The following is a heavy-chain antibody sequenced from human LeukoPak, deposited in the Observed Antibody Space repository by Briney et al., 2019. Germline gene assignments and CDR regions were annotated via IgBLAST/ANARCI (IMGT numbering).Heavy chain of an antibody. CDR2: ISGSGGST. V-gene: IGHV3-23*01. CDR3: AKVASDSTGYYLYYFDY. D-gene: IGHD3-22*01. Sequence: GGSLRLSYAVSGFTFSSYAKSWVRQAPGKGLEWVSAISGSGGSTYYADSVKGRFTISRDNSENTLYPQMNSLRADDTAVYDCAKVASDSTGYYLYYFDYWGQGTLVTVSS. J-gene: IGHJ4*02. CDR1: GFTFSSYA.